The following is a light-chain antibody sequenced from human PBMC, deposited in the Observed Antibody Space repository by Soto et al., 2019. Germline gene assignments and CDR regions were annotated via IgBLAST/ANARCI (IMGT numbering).Light chain of an antibody. CDR3: QQSYTTPRT. V-gene: IGKV1-39*01. Sequence: DIQMTQSPSSLSASVGDRVTITCRAGQSISNYLNWYQQKPGKAPNLLIYTASSLESGVPSRFSGSGSGTDFTLTISSLQPEDFATYYCQQSYTTPRTFGQGTKVDIK. J-gene: IGKJ1*01. CDR1: QSISNY. CDR2: TAS.